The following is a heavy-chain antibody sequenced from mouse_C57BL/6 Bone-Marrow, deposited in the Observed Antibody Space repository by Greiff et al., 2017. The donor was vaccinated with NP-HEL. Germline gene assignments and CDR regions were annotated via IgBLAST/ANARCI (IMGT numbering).Heavy chain of an antibody. CDR3: ASGGSSGYLAY. CDR1: GYTFTSYW. V-gene: IGHV1-7*01. D-gene: IGHD3-2*02. CDR2: INPSSGYT. Sequence: QVQLQQSGAELAKPGASVKLSCKASGYTFTSYWMHWVKQRPGQGLEWIGYINPSSGYTKYNQKFKDKATLTADKSSNTAYMQLSSLTYEDSAVYYCASGGSSGYLAYWGQGTLVTVSA. J-gene: IGHJ3*01.